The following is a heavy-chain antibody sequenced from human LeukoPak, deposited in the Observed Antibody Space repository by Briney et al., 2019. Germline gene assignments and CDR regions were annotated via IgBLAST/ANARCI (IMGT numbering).Heavy chain of an antibody. CDR2: INQDGSEK. D-gene: IGHD6-19*01. CDR1: GFTFSSYW. V-gene: IGHV3-7*01. Sequence: GGSLRLSCAASGFTFSSYWMSWVRQAPGKGLEWVANINQDGSEKYYVDSVTGRFTISRDNAKNSLYLQMNSLRAEDTAVYYCARDGLAVAARWWFDPWGQGTLVTVSS. CDR3: ARDGLAVAARWWFDP. J-gene: IGHJ5*02.